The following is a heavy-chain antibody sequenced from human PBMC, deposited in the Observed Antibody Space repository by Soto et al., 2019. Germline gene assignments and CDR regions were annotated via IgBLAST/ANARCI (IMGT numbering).Heavy chain of an antibody. J-gene: IGHJ6*03. Sequence: EVQLLESGGGLVQPGGSLRLSCAASGFTFRSYAMNWVRQAPGKGLELVSGISGTGGSTFYADSVKGRFTISRDNSKNTLYLQMSSLRADDMAVYYCARTDSSSTSYCLGNMNVWSTGTTVTVSS. D-gene: IGHD2-2*01. CDR3: ARTDSSSTSYCLGNMNV. CDR1: GFTFRSYA. CDR2: ISGTGGST. V-gene: IGHV3-23*01.